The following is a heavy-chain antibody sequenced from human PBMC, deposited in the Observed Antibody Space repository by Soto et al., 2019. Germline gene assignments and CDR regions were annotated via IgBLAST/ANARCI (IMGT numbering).Heavy chain of an antibody. J-gene: IGHJ5*02. CDR3: ARQGHYYDSSGTNWFDP. D-gene: IGHD3-22*01. Sequence: SEPLSLTCTVSGGSISSSSYYWGWIRQPPGKGLEWIGSIYYSGSTYYNPSLKSRVTISVDTSKNQFSLKLSSVTAADTAVYYCARQGHYYDSSGTNWFDPWGQGTLVTVSS. V-gene: IGHV4-39*01. CDR1: GGSISSSSYY. CDR2: IYYSGST.